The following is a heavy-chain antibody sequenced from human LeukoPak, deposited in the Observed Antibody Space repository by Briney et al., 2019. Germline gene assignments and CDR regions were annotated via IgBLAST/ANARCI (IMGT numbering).Heavy chain of an antibody. J-gene: IGHJ4*02. D-gene: IGHD6-13*01. CDR2: IKQDGSEK. Sequence: GGSLRLPCAASGFTFSSYWMSWVRQAPGKGLEWVANIKQDGSEKYYVDSVKGRFTISRDNAKNSLYLQMNSLRAEDTAVYYCARTGIAAARGAFDYWGQGTLVTVSS. CDR3: ARTGIAAARGAFDY. CDR1: GFTFSSYW. V-gene: IGHV3-7*01.